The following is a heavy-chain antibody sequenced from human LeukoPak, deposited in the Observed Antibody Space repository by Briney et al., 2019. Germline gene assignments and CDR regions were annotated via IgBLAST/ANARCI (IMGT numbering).Heavy chain of an antibody. Sequence: GGSLRLSCAASGFTFSSYWMSWVRQAPGKGLEWVANIKRDGSEKYYVDSVKGRFTISRDNAKNSLYLQMNSLRAEDTAVYYCARDHYYDSSGYPPRWGQGTLVTVPS. V-gene: IGHV3-7*01. D-gene: IGHD3-22*01. CDR3: ARDHYYDSSGYPPR. CDR2: IKRDGSEK. CDR1: GFTFSSYW. J-gene: IGHJ4*02.